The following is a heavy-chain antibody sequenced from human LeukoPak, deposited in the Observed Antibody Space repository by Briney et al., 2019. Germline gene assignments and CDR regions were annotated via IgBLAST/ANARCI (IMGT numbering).Heavy chain of an antibody. CDR2: MNPNSGNT. V-gene: IGHV1-8*01. CDR3: ARGTHYDSSGANWFDP. J-gene: IGHJ5*02. D-gene: IGHD3-22*01. Sequence: ASVKVSCKASGYTFTSYDINWVRQATGQGLECMGWMNPNSGNTGYAQKFQGRVTMTRNTSISTAYMELSSLRSEDTAVYYCARGTHYDSSGANWFDPWGQGTLVTVSS. CDR1: GYTFTSYD.